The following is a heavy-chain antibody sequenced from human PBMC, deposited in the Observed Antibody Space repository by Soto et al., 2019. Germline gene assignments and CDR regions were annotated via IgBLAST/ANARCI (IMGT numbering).Heavy chain of an antibody. CDR2: NSITSASI. CDR3: VGVSTYFEY. V-gene: IGHV3-48*02. J-gene: IGHJ4*02. Sequence: EIHLAESGGGLVQPEGSLRLTCVASRFIFSSYAMNWVRQAPGKGLEWISFNSITSASIYYADSVKGRFTISRDNAGNSLYLQMNSLRDEATAVYYCVGVSTYFEYWGQGTLVTVSS. CDR1: RFIFSSYA.